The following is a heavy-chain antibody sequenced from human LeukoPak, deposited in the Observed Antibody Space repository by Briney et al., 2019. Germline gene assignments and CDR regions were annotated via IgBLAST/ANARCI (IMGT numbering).Heavy chain of an antibody. J-gene: IGHJ4*02. CDR2: ISGSGGST. V-gene: IGHV3-23*01. CDR3: AKDRSTYYYDSSGYYHDY. CDR1: GFTFSSYA. D-gene: IGHD3-22*01. Sequence: PGGSLRLSCAASGFTFSSYAMSWVRQAPGKGLEWVSAISGSGGSTYYADSVKGRFTISRDNSKNTLYLQMNSLRAEDTAVYYCAKDRSTYYYDSSGYYHDYWGQGTLVTVSS.